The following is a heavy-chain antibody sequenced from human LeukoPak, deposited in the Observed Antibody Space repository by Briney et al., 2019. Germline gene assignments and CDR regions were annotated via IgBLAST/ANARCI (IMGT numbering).Heavy chain of an antibody. CDR3: AKDPTYYDILTGIRSPTLPPD. CDR2: IRYDGSNK. V-gene: IGHV3-30*02. J-gene: IGHJ4*02. CDR1: GFTFSSYS. Sequence: PGGSLRLSCAASGFTFSSYSMNWVRQAPGKGLEWVAFIRYDGSNKYYADSVKGRFTISRDNSKNTLYLQMNSLRAEDTAVYYCAKDPTYYDILTGIRSPTLPPDWGQGTLVTVSS. D-gene: IGHD3-9*01.